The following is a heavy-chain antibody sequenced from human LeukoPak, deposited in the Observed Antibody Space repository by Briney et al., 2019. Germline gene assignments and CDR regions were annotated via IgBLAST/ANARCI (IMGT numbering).Heavy chain of an antibody. D-gene: IGHD3-22*01. CDR1: GGTFSSYA. Sequence: GSSVKVSCKASGGTFSSYAISWVRQAPGQGLEWMGGIIPIFGTANYAQKFRGRVTITADESTSTAYMELSSLRSEDTAVYYCARGSFSSGYLVPFDYWGQGTLVTVSS. CDR2: IIPIFGTA. V-gene: IGHV1-69*01. CDR3: ARGSFSSGYLVPFDY. J-gene: IGHJ4*02.